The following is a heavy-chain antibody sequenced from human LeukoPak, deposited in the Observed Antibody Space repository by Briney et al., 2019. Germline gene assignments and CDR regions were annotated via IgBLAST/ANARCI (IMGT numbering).Heavy chain of an antibody. Sequence: GGSLGLSCAASGFTFSSYAMSWVRQAPGKGLEWVSAISGSGGSTYYADSVKGRFTISRDNSKNTLYLQMNSLRAEDTAVYYCAKKGFDFWSGRTDYWDQGTLVTVSS. CDR2: ISGSGGST. J-gene: IGHJ4*02. CDR1: GFTFSSYA. CDR3: AKKGFDFWSGRTDY. D-gene: IGHD3-3*01. V-gene: IGHV3-23*01.